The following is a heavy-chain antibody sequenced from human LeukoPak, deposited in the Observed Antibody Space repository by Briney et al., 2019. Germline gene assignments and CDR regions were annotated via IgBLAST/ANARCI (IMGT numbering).Heavy chain of an antibody. D-gene: IGHD3-10*01. Sequence: PGGSLRLSCAASGFTFNNYLMSWVRQAPGKGLEWVSVLFTGGGRTLYADSVKGLSTISGDTSRTTLYLQMNGLRAEDTAVYYCAKECDYSPGHKFDLWGQGTLVTVSS. CDR1: GFTFNNYL. CDR3: AKECDYSPGHKFDL. J-gene: IGHJ4*02. CDR2: LFTGGGRT. V-gene: IGHV3-23*01.